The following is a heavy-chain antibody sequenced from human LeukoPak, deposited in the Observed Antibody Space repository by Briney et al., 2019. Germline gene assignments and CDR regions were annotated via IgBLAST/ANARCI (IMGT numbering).Heavy chain of an antibody. CDR3: VRDRGGSGWYYFDY. D-gene: IGHD6-19*01. J-gene: IGHJ4*02. Sequence: GGSLRVSCAASGFTFSIYAMHWVRQAPGKGLEHVSGISYNGSQTYYGNSVKDRFTISRDNAKNTVYLQMASLRVDDMAVYYCVRDRGGSGWYYFDYWGQGTLVTVSS. V-gene: IGHV3-64*01. CDR1: GFTFSIYA. CDR2: ISYNGSQT.